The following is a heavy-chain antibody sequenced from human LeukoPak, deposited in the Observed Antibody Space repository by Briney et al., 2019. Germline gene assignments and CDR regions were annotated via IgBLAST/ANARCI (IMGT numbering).Heavy chain of an antibody. CDR1: GGTFSSYA. Sequence: GASVKVSCKASGGTFSSYAISWVRQAPGQGLEWMGGMIPIFGTANYAQRFQGRLTISTDDSTTTAYMELSSLTSGDTAVYYCARSKLPAALIDAFHFWGQGTLVTVSS. V-gene: IGHV1-69*05. J-gene: IGHJ3*01. CDR3: ARSKLPAALIDAFHF. CDR2: MIPIFGTA. D-gene: IGHD2-2*01.